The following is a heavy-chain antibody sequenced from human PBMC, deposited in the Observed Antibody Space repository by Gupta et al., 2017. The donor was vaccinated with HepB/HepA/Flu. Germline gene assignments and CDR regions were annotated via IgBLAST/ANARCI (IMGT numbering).Heavy chain of an antibody. J-gene: IGHJ6*02. V-gene: IGHV4-31*03. Sequence: QVQLQESGPGLVKPSQTLSLTCTVSGGSISSGGYYWSWIRQHPGKGLEWIGYIYYSGSTYYNPSLKSRVTISVDTSKNQFSLKLSSVTAADTAVYYCARDVSVRGVMGYYYGMDVWGQGTTVTVSS. CDR3: ARDVSVRGVMGYYYGMDV. D-gene: IGHD3-10*01. CDR1: GGSISSGGYY. CDR2: IYYSGST.